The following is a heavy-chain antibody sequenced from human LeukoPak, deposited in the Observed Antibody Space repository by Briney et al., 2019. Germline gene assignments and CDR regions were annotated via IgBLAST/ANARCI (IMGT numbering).Heavy chain of an antibody. V-gene: IGHV3-21*01. CDR3: AIILAYCGGDCDFFDY. CDR1: GFTFSSYS. J-gene: IGHJ4*02. CDR2: ISSSSSYI. Sequence: GGSLRLSCAASGFTFSSYSMTWVRQAPGKGLEWVSSISSSSSYIYYADSVKGRFTISRDNAKNSLYLQMNSLRAEDTAVYYCAIILAYCGGDCDFFDYWGQGTLVTVSS. D-gene: IGHD2-21*02.